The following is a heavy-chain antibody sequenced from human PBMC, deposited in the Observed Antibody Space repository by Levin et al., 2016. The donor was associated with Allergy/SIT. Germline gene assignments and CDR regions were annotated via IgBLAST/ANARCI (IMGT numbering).Heavy chain of an antibody. CDR1: GYTFTSYY. V-gene: IGHV1-46*01. Sequence: ASVKVSCKASGYTFTSYYMHWVRQAPGQGLEWMGIINPSGGSTSYAQKFQGRVTMTRDTSTSTVYMELSSLRSEDTAVYYCASLSYCSGGSCYHQPNDYWGQGTLVTVSS. CDR3: ASLSYCSGGSCYHQPNDY. D-gene: IGHD2-15*01. CDR2: INPSGGST. J-gene: IGHJ4*02.